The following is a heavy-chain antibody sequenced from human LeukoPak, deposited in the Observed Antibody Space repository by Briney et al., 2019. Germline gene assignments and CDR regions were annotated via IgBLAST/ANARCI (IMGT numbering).Heavy chain of an antibody. J-gene: IGHJ4*02. V-gene: IGHV4-34*01. CDR2: INHSGST. CDR3: ARHETLWFGELQSY. Sequence: SETLSLTCAVYGGSFSGYYWSWIRQPPGKGLEWIGEINHSGSTNYNPSLKSRVTISVDTSKNQFSLKLSSVTAADTAVYYCARHETLWFGELQSYWGQGTLVTVSS. D-gene: IGHD3-10*01. CDR1: GGSFSGYY.